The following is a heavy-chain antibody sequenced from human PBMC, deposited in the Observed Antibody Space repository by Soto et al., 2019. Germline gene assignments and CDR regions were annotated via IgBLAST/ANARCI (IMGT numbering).Heavy chain of an antibody. CDR1: GYSFTSYW. J-gene: IGHJ6*02. CDR2: IYPGDSDT. D-gene: IGHD5-18*01. Sequence: GESLKISCKGSGYSFTSYWIGWVRQMPGKGLEWMGIIYPGDSDTRDSPSFQGQVTISADKSISTAYLQWSSLKASDTAMYYCARHPLWIQRPHYYYGMDVWGQGTTVTVSS. CDR3: ARHPLWIQRPHYYYGMDV. V-gene: IGHV5-51*01.